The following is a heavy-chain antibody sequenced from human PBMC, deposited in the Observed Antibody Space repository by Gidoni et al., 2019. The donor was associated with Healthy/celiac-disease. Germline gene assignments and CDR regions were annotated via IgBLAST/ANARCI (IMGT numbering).Heavy chain of an antibody. CDR1: GFSLSTSGVG. CDR2: IYWDDDK. V-gene: IGHV2-5*02. J-gene: IGHJ4*02. CDR3: AHRQSQQLVAGFDY. Sequence: QITLKESGPTLVKPTQTLTLTCTFSGFSLSTSGVGVGWIRQPPGKALEWLALIYWDDDKRYSPSLKSRLTITKDTSKNQVVLTMTNMDPVDTATYYCAHRQSQQLVAGFDYWGQGTLVTVSS. D-gene: IGHD6-13*01.